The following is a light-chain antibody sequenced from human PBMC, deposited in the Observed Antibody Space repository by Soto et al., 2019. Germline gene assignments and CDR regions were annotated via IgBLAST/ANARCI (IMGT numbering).Light chain of an antibody. CDR3: CSYGGSRAI. CDR2: EVS. J-gene: IGLJ7*01. Sequence: QSALTQPASVSGSRGQSITISCTGTSSDVGSHNLVSWYQQHPGQAPKLMIYEVSKRPLGVSARFSASKSGNTASLTISGLQADAEADYYCCSYGGSRAIFGGGTQLTVL. CDR1: SSDVGSHNL. V-gene: IGLV2-23*02.